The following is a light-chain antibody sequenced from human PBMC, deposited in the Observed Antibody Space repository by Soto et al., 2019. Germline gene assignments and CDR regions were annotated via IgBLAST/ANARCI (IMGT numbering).Light chain of an antibody. CDR3: CSYAGSYTWV. V-gene: IGLV2-11*01. J-gene: IGLJ3*02. CDR1: SSDVGGYYY. CDR2: DVS. Sequence: QSVLTQPRSVSGSPGQSVTISCTGTSSDVGGYYYVSWYQQHPGKAPKLMIHDVSKRPSGVPDRFSGSKSGNTASLTISGLQAEDEGDYYCCSYAGSYTWVFGGGTQLTVL.